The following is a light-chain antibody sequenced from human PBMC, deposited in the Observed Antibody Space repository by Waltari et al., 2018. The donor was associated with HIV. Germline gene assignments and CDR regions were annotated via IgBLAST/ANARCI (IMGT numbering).Light chain of an antibody. J-gene: IGKJ2*01. Sequence: DIVMTQSPAILSVSPGESVTLSCRASQSVRTSLAWYQQKPGQAPRLLIYGASTRATGIPARFSGSGYGTEFTLTISSLQSEDSAVYHCQQYDDWPPFTFGQGTKLEIK. CDR2: GAS. V-gene: IGKV3-15*01. CDR1: QSVRTS. CDR3: QQYDDWPPFT.